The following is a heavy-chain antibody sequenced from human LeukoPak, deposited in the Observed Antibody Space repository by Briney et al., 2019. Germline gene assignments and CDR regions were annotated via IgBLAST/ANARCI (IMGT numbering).Heavy chain of an antibody. J-gene: IGHJ4*02. CDR3: ASGGTFAMDRRGSDS. Sequence: PSETLSLACTVSGGSISSGSYYWSWIRQPAGKGLEWIGRIYTSGSTNYNPSLKSRATRSVDTSKNQFSLKLSSVTAADTAVYYCASGGTFAMDRRGSDSWGQGTLVTVSS. D-gene: IGHD2-2*01. CDR2: IYTSGST. CDR1: GGSISSGSYY. V-gene: IGHV4-61*02.